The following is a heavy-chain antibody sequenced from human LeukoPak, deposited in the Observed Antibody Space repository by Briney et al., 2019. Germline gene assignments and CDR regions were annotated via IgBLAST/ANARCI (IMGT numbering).Heavy chain of an antibody. CDR2: INHSGST. CDR1: GGSFSGYY. D-gene: IGHD2-2*01. Sequence: SSETLSLTCAVYGGSFSGYYWSWIRQPPGKGLEWIGEINHSGSTNYNPSLKSRVTISVDTSKNQFSPKLSSVTAADTAVYYCARKKGGKYAVPPPFDYWGQGTLVTVSS. CDR3: ARKKGGKYAVPPPFDY. V-gene: IGHV4-34*01. J-gene: IGHJ4*02.